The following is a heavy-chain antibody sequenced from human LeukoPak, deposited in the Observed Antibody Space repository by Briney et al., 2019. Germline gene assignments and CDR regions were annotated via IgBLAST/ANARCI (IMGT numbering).Heavy chain of an antibody. CDR2: IIPIFGTA. V-gene: IGHV1-69*13. CDR3: ARIQIAARPGYYYYGMDV. J-gene: IGHJ6*02. D-gene: IGHD6-6*01. Sequence: GASVKVSCKASGGTFSSYAISWVRQAPGQGLEWMGGIIPIFGTANYAQKFQGRVTITADESTSTAYMELSSLRSEDTAVYYCARIQIAARPGYYYYGMDVWGQGTTVTASS. CDR1: GGTFSSYA.